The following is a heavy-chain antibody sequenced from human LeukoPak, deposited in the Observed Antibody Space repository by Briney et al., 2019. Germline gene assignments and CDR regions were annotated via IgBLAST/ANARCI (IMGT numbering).Heavy chain of an antibody. J-gene: IGHJ3*02. Sequence: GASVKVSCKASGYTFTGYYMHWVRQAPGQGLEWMGWINPNSGGTSSAKKFQGRVTMTRDTSIRTAYMELSRLRSDDTAVYYCARSYGSGRRDAFDIWGPGTMVIVSS. V-gene: IGHV1-2*02. D-gene: IGHD3-10*01. CDR2: INPNSGGT. CDR1: GYTFTGYY. CDR3: ARSYGSGRRDAFDI.